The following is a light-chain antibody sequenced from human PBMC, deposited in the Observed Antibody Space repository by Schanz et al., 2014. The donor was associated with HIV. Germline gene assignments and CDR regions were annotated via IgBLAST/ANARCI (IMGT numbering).Light chain of an antibody. CDR1: QSVSSY. CDR3: QQYGSLPWT. CDR2: GTS. J-gene: IGKJ1*01. V-gene: IGKV3-20*01. Sequence: IVMTQSPATLSLSPGERATLSCRASQSVSSYLAWYQQKPGQAPRLLIYGTSSRATGIPDRFSGSGSGTDFTLTISRVEPEDYAVYHCQQYGSLPWTFGQGTKVEVK.